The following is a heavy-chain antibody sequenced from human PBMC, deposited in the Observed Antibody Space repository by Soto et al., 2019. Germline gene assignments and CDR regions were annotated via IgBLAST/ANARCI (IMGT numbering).Heavy chain of an antibody. CDR1: GFSLSTSGMG. CDR2: IYWDDDK. J-gene: IGHJ5*02. CDR3: AHRRAYCTGGSFYSIWFDP. V-gene: IGHV2-5*02. Sequence: QITLKESGPTLVKPTQTLTLTCTFSGFSLSTSGMGVGWIRQPPGKALEWLALIYWDDDKRYSPSLKSSLTTTKDTSKNQVVLTMTNMDPVDTATYYCAHRRAYCTGGSFYSIWFDPWGQGTLVTVSS. D-gene: IGHD2-15*01.